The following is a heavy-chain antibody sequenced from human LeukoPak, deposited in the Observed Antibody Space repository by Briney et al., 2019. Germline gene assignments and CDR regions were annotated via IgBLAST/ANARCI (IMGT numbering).Heavy chain of an antibody. CDR1: GGSFSGYY. CDR3: ARRRAKSGGSCYDY. CDR2: INHSGST. V-gene: IGHV4-34*01. Sequence: SETLSLTCAVYGGSFSGYYWSWIRQPPGKGLEWIGEINHSGSTNYNPSLKSRVTISVDTSKNQFSLKLSSVTAADTAVYYCARRRAKSGGSCYDYWGQGTLVTVSS. J-gene: IGHJ4*02. D-gene: IGHD2-15*01.